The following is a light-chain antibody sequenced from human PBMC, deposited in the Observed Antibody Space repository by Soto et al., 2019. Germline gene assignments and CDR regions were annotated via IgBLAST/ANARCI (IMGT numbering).Light chain of an antibody. CDR2: AAS. Sequence: DIQMTHSPSSLSTSVGGRVTITCLASQGISTFLNWYQQKPGKAPRLLIYAASRLQSGVPARFSGSGAETDFTLTITSLQPEDFATYYCTQLNTFPITSGQGTRLEIK. CDR3: TQLNTFPIT. CDR1: QGISTF. V-gene: IGKV1-39*01. J-gene: IGKJ5*01.